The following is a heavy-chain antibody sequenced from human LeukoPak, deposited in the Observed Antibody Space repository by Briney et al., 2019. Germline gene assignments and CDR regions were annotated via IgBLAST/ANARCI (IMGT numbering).Heavy chain of an antibody. V-gene: IGHV3-48*03. CDR3: ARAFQELPQLYYYYYMDV. J-gene: IGHJ6*03. CDR2: ISSSGSTI. Sequence: PGGSLRLSCAASGFTFSSYEMNWVRQAPGKGLEWVSYISSSGSTIYYADSVKGRFTISRDNAENSLYLQMNSMRAEDTAVYYCARAFQELPQLYYYYYMDVWGKGTTVTVSS. CDR1: GFTFSSYE. D-gene: IGHD6-13*01.